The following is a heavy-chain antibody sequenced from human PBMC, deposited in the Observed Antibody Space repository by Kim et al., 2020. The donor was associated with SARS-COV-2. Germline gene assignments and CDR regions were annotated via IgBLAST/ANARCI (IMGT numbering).Heavy chain of an antibody. Sequence: GGSLRLSCAASGFTFSNAWMSWVRQAPGKGLEWVGRIKSKTDGGTTDYAAPVKGRFTISRDDSKNTLYLQMNSLKTEDTAVYYCTTGGRGSGYYSQMDYWGQGTLVTVSS. CDR1: GFTFSNAW. CDR2: IKSKTDGGTT. CDR3: TTGGRGSGYYSQMDY. D-gene: IGHD3-22*01. J-gene: IGHJ4*02. V-gene: IGHV3-15*01.